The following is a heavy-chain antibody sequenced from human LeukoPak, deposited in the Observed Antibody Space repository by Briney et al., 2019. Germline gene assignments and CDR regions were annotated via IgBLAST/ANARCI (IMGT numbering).Heavy chain of an antibody. D-gene: IGHD4-17*01. CDR2: ISSSSSTI. CDR3: AKGGDYGLDY. CDR1: GFTFSDYT. V-gene: IGHV3-48*01. J-gene: IGHJ4*02. Sequence: GGSLRLSCAASGFTFSDYTMNWVRQAPGKGLEWVSHISSSSSTIYYADSVKGRFTISRDNAKNSLYLQMNSLRAEDTAVYYCAKGGDYGLDYWGQGTLVTVSS.